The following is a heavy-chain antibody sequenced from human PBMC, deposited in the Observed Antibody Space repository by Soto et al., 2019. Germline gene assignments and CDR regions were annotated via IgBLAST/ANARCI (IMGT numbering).Heavy chain of an antibody. V-gene: IGHV3-23*01. D-gene: IGHD3-3*01. CDR1: GLTFSNYA. J-gene: IGHJ3*02. CDR3: ANEVVFGVGIDAFDM. Sequence: PGGSLRLSCAASGLTFSNYAMSWVRQAPGKGLEWVSGVSGSGGSTYYADSVKGRFTISRDNSQNTLYLQMNSLRAGDTAVYFCANEVVFGVGIDAFDMWGQGTMVTVSS. CDR2: VSGSGGST.